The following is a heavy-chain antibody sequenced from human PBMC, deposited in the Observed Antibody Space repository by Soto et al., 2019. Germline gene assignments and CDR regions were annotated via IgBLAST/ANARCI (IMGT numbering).Heavy chain of an antibody. V-gene: IGHV4-30-2*01. CDR1: GGSISSGGYS. CDR2: IYHSGST. CDR3: ARGGNDYDILTGYYLGLGWFDP. D-gene: IGHD3-9*01. Sequence: PSETLSLTCAVSGGSISSGGYSWSWIRQPPGKGLEWIGYIYHSGSTYYNPSLKSRVTISVDRSKNQFSLKLSSVTAADTAVYYCARGGNDYDILTGYYLGLGWFDPWGQGTLVTVSS. J-gene: IGHJ5*02.